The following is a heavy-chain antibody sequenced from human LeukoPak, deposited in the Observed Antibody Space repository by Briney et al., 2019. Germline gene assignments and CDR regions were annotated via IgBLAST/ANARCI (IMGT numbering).Heavy chain of an antibody. J-gene: IGHJ4*02. CDR1: GYTFTTYD. Sequence: ASVKVSCKASGYTFTTYDINWVRQATGQGLEWMGWMNLKSGYTGYAQKFQGRVTITRDASTSTVYMELSSLRSEDTAVYYCARVAGSIDYWGQGTLVTVSS. D-gene: IGHD1-26*01. CDR3: ARVAGSIDY. V-gene: IGHV1-8*03. CDR2: MNLKSGYT.